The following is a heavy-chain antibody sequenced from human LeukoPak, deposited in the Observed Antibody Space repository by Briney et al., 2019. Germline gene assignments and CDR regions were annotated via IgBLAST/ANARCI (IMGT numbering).Heavy chain of an antibody. J-gene: IGHJ4*02. CDR2: ISSSGSTI. CDR3: ARGRYYYDSSGYYKFDY. CDR1: RFTFSDYY. D-gene: IGHD3-22*01. Sequence: GGSLRLSCAASRFTFSDYYMSWIRQAPGKGLEWVSYISSSGSTIYYADSVKGRFTISRDNAKNSLYLQMNSLRAEDTAVYYCARGRYYYDSSGYYKFDYWGQGTLVTVSS. V-gene: IGHV3-11*04.